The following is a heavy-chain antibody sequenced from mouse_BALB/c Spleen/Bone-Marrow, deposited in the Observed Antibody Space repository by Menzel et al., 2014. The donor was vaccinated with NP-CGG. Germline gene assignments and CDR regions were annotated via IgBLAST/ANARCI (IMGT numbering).Heavy chain of an antibody. Sequence: EVKLVESGGGLVKPGGSLKLSCAASGFTFSSYAMSWVRQTPEKRLEWVATIRSGGSYTYYPDSVKGRFTISRDNAKNTLYLQMSSLRSEDTAMYYCARFITSLVYFDYWGQGTTLTVSS. CDR1: GFTFSSYA. V-gene: IGHV5-9-1*01. J-gene: IGHJ2*01. CDR3: ARFITSLVYFDY. D-gene: IGHD1-1*01. CDR2: IRSGGSYT.